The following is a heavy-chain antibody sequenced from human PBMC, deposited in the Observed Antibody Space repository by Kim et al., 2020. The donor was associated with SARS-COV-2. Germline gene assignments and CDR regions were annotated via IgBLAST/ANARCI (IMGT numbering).Heavy chain of an antibody. CDR3: AIEPDGGDGGNE. V-gene: IGHV4-59*01. CDR1: GGSITTYY. Sequence: SETLSLTCTVSGGSITTYYWNWIRQPPGKGLEWIGYISYSGNTNYNPSLKSRVTISIDTSKNQFSLKLNSVTAADTAVYYCAIEPDGGDGGNEWGQGTLVTVSS. J-gene: IGHJ4*02. CDR2: ISYSGNT. D-gene: IGHD2-15*01.